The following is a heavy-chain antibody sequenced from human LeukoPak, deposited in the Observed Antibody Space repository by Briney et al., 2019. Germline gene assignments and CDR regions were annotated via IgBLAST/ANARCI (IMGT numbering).Heavy chain of an antibody. Sequence: GGSLRLSCAASGFTFSSYAIHWVRQAPGKGLEWVAVISYDGSNKNYADSVKGRFTVSRDNSKNTLYLQMNSLRAEDTAVYYCAKDRLRRDGYNAFEYWGQGTLVTVSS. CDR2: ISYDGSNK. J-gene: IGHJ4*02. CDR1: GFTFSSYA. V-gene: IGHV3-30*04. CDR3: AKDRLRRDGYNAFEY. D-gene: IGHD5-24*01.